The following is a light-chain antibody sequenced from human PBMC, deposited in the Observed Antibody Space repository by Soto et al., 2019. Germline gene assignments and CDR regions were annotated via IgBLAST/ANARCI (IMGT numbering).Light chain of an antibody. V-gene: IGLV1-44*01. J-gene: IGLJ2*01. Sequence: QSVLTQPPSASGTPGQRVTISCSGSSSNIGSNTANWYQQLTGTAPKLLIYSNNQRPSGVPDRFSGSKSGTSASLAISGLQSEDEADYYCAAWDDSLNGHVVFGGGTKLTVL. CDR2: SNN. CDR3: AAWDDSLNGHVV. CDR1: SSNIGSNT.